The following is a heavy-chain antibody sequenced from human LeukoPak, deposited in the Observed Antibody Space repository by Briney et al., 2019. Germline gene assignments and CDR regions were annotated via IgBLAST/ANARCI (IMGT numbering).Heavy chain of an antibody. CDR2: INPSGGST. CDR3: ASLKSRYYDILTGPSGTYYYYYYMDV. D-gene: IGHD3-9*01. Sequence: VASVKVSCKASGYTFTSYYMHWVRQAPGQGLEWMGIINPSGGSTRYAQKFQGRVTMTRDTSTSTVYMELSSLRSEDTAVYYCASLKSRYYDILTGPSGTYYYYYYMDVWGKGTTVTVSS. J-gene: IGHJ6*03. CDR1: GYTFTSYY. V-gene: IGHV1-46*01.